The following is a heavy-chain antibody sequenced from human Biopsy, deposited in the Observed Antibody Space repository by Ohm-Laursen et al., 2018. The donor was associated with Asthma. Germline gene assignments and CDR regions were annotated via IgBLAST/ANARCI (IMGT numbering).Heavy chain of an antibody. D-gene: IGHD1-26*01. CDR3: AKDVFPGWELRRGPDY. Sequence: SLRLSCSASGFTFSNYGMHWVRQAPGKGLDWVAVMSFDGSNKNYTDSVKGRFTISRDNSRNTLHLQMNSLKAEDTAVYYCAKDVFPGWELRRGPDYWGQGTLVTVSS. J-gene: IGHJ4*02. CDR2: MSFDGSNK. CDR1: GFTFSNYG. V-gene: IGHV3-30*18.